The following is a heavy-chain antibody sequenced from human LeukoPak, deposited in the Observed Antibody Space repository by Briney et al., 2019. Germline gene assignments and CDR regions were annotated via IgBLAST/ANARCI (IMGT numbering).Heavy chain of an antibody. J-gene: IGHJ4*02. CDR2: ISTSGTT. CDR1: GGSISNYY. D-gene: IGHD3-16*02. Sequence: PSATLSLTCTVSGGSISNYYWSWIRQPAGKGLEWIGRISTSGTTNYNPSLKSRGTMSVDTSKNQFSVKLTSVTAADTAVYYCARETPGLTRYFDFWGQGTLVTVSS. V-gene: IGHV4-4*07. CDR3: ARETPGLTRYFDF.